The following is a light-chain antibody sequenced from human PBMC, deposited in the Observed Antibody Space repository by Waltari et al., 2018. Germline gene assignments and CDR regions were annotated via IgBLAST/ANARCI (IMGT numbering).Light chain of an antibody. V-gene: IGKV3-15*01. CDR2: GTS. Sequence: EVVMPQSPVTLSVSPGERATLSCRASQSVSSNLAWYQQKPGQAPRLLIYGTSTRATDIPARFSGSASGTEFTLTISSLQSEDFAVYYCQQYNDWPRTFGQGTKVEIK. J-gene: IGKJ1*01. CDR1: QSVSSN. CDR3: QQYNDWPRT.